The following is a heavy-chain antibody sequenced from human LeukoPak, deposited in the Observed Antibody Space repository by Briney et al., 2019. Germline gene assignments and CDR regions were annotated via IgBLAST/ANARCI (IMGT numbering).Heavy chain of an antibody. CDR1: GYTFTSYG. J-gene: IGHJ3*02. D-gene: IGHD3-9*01. V-gene: IGHV1-18*01. CDR2: ISAYNGNT. CDR3: ARGTLRYFDWFQGAFDI. Sequence: ASVKVSCKASGYTFTSYGISWVRQAPGQGLEWMGWISAYNGNTNYAQKLQGRVTMTTDTSTSTAYMELRSLRSDDTAVYYCARGTLRYFDWFQGAFDIWGQGTMVTVSS.